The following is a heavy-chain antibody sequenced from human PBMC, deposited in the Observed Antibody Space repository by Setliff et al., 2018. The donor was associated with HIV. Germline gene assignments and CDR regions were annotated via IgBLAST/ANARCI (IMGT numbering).Heavy chain of an antibody. J-gene: IGHJ4*02. Sequence: SETLSLTCIASGGSISSSSSYWGWIRLPPGKGLEWIGSMYYSGNTYYNPSLKSRVTISLDKSKNQFSLKLTSVTAADTAVYYCARGTYYYETSGYHYDKTWAGTCFDYWGQGTLVTVPQ. D-gene: IGHD3-22*01. V-gene: IGHV4-39*07. CDR1: GGSISSSSSY. CDR2: MYYSGNT. CDR3: ARGTYYYETSGYHYDKTWAGTCFDY.